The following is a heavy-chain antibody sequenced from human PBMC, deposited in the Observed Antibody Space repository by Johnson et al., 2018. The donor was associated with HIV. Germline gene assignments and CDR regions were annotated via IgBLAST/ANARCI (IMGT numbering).Heavy chain of an antibody. V-gene: IGHV3-7*01. D-gene: IGHD6-6*01. CDR3: ARGGQLVAFDI. CDR2: IKQDGSEK. Sequence: MLLVESGGGLVQPGGSLRLSCAASGFTFSSYWMSWVRQAPGKGLEWVANIKQDGSEKYYVDSVKGRFTISRDNSKNTLYLQMNSLRAEDTAVYYCARGGQLVAFDIWGQGTMVTVSS. J-gene: IGHJ3*02. CDR1: GFTFSSYW.